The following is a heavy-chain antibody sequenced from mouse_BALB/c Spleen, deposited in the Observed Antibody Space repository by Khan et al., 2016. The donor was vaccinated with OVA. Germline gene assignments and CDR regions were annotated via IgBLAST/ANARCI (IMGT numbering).Heavy chain of an antibody. J-gene: IGHJ1*01. CDR1: GYTFTDYY. CDR2: INPNNGDT. V-gene: IGHV1-26*01. Sequence: VQLQQSGPELVKPGASVKMSCKASGYTFTDYYMKWMKQSHGKSLEWIGDINPNNGDTFYNQKFKGKATLTVDKSSSTAYTQLNSLTSVDSAVYYCARGLFDVWGAGTTVTVSS. CDR3: ARGLFDV.